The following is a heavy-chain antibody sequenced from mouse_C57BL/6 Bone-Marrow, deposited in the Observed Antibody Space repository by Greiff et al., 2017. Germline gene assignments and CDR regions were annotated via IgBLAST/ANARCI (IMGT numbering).Heavy chain of an antibody. D-gene: IGHD2-4*01. CDR3: TREENDEYDGWFAY. CDR2: IRNKDNNHAT. Sequence: EVKLVESGGGLVQPGGSMKLSCAASGFTFSDAWMDWVRQSPEKGLEWVAEIRNKDNNHATYYAESVKGRFTISRDDSKSSVYLQMNSLRAEDTGIYYCTREENDEYDGWFAYWGQGTLVTVSA. CDR1: GFTFSDAW. J-gene: IGHJ3*01. V-gene: IGHV6-6*01.